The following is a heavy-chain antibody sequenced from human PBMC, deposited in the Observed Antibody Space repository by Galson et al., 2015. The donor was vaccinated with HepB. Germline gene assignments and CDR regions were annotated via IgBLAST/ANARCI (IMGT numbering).Heavy chain of an antibody. V-gene: IGHV1-46*03. J-gene: IGHJ4*02. Sequence: SVKVSCKASGYTFTSYYMHWVRQAPGQGLEWMGIINPSGGSTSYAQKFQGRVTMTRDTSTSTVYMELSSLRSEDTAVYYCARDLGEGGWQQLVRYYFDYWGQGTLVTVSS. CDR2: INPSGGST. CDR3: ARDLGEGGWQQLVRYYFDY. D-gene: IGHD6-13*01. CDR1: GYTFTSYY.